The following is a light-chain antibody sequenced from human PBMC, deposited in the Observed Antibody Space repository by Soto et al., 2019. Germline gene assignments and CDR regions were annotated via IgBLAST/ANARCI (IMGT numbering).Light chain of an antibody. CDR3: QQYNTYPHT. J-gene: IGKJ2*01. CDR1: QSISSW. CDR2: DAS. V-gene: IGKV1-5*01. Sequence: DIQMTQSPSTLSASVGDRVTITCRASQSISSWLAWYQQKPGKAPDLLIYDASTLESGVPLRFSGSESGTEFILTISSLQPDDFATYYCQQYNTYPHTFGQGTKLEIK.